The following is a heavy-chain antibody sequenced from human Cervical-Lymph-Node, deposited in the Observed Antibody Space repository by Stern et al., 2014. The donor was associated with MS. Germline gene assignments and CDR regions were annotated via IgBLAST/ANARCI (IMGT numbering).Heavy chain of an antibody. CDR1: GYYFNNYW. CDR2: IYPDDGDT. V-gene: IGHV5-51*03. CDR3: ARSRDAYKNFDY. D-gene: IGHD5-24*01. Sequence: EVHLVESGGEVKKPGESLKISCKGSGYYFNNYWIGWVRQMPGKGLEWMGIIYPDDGDTRYSPSFQGQVTISVDKSPTTACLQWSSLKASDSAMYYCARSRDAYKNFDYWGQGTLVTVSS. J-gene: IGHJ4*02.